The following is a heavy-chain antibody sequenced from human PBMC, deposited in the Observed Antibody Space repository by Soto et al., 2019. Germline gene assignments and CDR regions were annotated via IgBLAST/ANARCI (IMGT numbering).Heavy chain of an antibody. Sequence: GGSPRLSCAASGFTFSSHGIHWVRQAPGKGLEWVAVIWYDGSNKYYPDSVKGRFTISRDNSKNTVYLQMNSLRAEDTAVYYCARMYGYYFDYWGQGTLVTVSS. D-gene: IGHD2-8*01. CDR3: ARMYGYYFDY. J-gene: IGHJ4*02. CDR1: GFTFSSHG. V-gene: IGHV3-33*01. CDR2: IWYDGSNK.